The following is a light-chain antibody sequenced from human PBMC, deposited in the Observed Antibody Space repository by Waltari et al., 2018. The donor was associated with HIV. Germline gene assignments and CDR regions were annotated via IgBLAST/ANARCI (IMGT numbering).Light chain of an antibody. CDR2: KVS. CDR1: QSLIYGDGNTY. J-gene: IGKJ3*01. Sequence: DVVVTQSPLSLPVALGQPASISCRSSQSLIYGDGNTYLNWFQQRPGQSPRRLIYKVSNRDSGVPDRFSGSGSGTDFTLKISRVEAEDVGVYYCMQALQIPRTFGPGTKVEIK. CDR3: MQALQIPRT. V-gene: IGKV2-30*01.